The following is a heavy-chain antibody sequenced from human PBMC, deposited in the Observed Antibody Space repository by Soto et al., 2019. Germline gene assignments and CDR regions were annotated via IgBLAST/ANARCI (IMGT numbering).Heavy chain of an antibody. CDR2: VYNSGST. D-gene: IGHD6-13*01. J-gene: IGHJ4*02. V-gene: IGHV4-59*11. CDR1: GVSISSHY. Sequence: PSETLSLTCTVSGVSISSHYWTWIRQPPGKGLEWIGYVYNSGSTNYNPSLKSLVTISEDTSKSQFSLKVNSMTAAGTAVYYCARYRREAAAGYTLDYWGQGILVTVSS. CDR3: ARYRREAAAGYTLDY.